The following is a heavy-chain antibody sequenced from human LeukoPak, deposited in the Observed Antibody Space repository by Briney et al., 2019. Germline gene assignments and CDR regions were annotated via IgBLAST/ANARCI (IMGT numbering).Heavy chain of an antibody. CDR2: ISYDGSNK. Sequence: GSLRLSCAASGFTFSSYGMHWVRQAPGKGLEWVAVISYDGSNKYYADSVKGRFTISRDNSKNTLYLQMNSLRAEDTAVYYCAKPDQQWLVQSGYFDYWGQGTLVTVSS. V-gene: IGHV3-30*18. CDR3: AKPDQQWLVQSGYFDY. CDR1: GFTFSSYG. J-gene: IGHJ4*02. D-gene: IGHD6-19*01.